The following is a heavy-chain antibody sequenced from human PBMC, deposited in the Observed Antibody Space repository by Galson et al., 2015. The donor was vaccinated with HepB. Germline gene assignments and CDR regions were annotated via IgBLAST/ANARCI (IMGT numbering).Heavy chain of an antibody. CDR3: ARDLSSTFPKYSYYGLDV. V-gene: IGHV3-21*01. CDR1: GFAFSRYS. CDR2: ISSDSNYI. D-gene: IGHD2-2*01. Sequence: SLRLSCAASGFAFSRYSMNWVRQAPGKGLEWVSCISSDSNYIYYADSLKGRFTISRNNAKNSLYLQINSLRAEDTAVYFCARDLSSTFPKYSYYGLDVWGQGTTVTVSS. J-gene: IGHJ6*02.